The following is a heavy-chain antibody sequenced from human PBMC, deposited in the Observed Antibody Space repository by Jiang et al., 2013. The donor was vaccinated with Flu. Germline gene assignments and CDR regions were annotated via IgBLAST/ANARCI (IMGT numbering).Heavy chain of an antibody. Sequence: VQLLESGAEVKKPGSSVKVSCKASGDTFSNSVIAWVRQAPGQGLEWMGGVIPIYGTANYAEKLQGRVTITADASTNTGYMELRSLRSEDTAVYYCARGNNYGMGYYYYAMDIWGNGTTVTVSS. CDR3: ARGNNYGMGYYYYAMDI. D-gene: IGHD5-18*01. CDR1: GDTFSNSV. CDR2: VIPIYGTA. V-gene: IGHV1-69*01. J-gene: IGHJ6*04.